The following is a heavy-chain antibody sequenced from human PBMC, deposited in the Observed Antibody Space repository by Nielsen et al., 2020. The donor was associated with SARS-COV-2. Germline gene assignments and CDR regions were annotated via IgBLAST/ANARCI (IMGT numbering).Heavy chain of an antibody. D-gene: IGHD5-12*01. CDR1: GFTFSSYS. CDR3: ARDHRGYSGYEYPDYFDY. V-gene: IGHV3-21*01. CDR2: ISSSSSYI. J-gene: IGHJ4*02. Sequence: GGSLRLSCAASGFTFSSYSMNWVRQAPGKGLEWVSSISSSSSYIYYADSVKGRFTISRDNAKNSLYLQMNSLRAEDTAVYYCARDHRGYSGYEYPDYFDYWGQGTLVTVSS.